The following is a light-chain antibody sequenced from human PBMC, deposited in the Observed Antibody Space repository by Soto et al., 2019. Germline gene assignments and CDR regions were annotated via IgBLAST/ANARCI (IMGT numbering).Light chain of an antibody. CDR1: QTISSW. J-gene: IGKJ5*01. CDR2: AAS. CDR3: QQLDTYP. Sequence: DLQMTQSPSTLSGSVGDRVTIICRASQTISSWLAWYQQKPGKAPKLLIYAASTLQSGVPSRFSGSGSGTDFTLTVSSLQPEAFAPCYCQQLDTYPFGQGTRLEI. V-gene: IGKV1-5*02.